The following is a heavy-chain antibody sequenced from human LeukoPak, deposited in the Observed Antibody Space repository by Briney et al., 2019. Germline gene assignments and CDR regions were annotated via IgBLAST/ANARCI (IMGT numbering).Heavy chain of an antibody. CDR2: IKQDGSEK. V-gene: IGHV3-7*01. D-gene: IGHD3-16*02. Sequence: GGSLRLSCAASGFTFSSYWMSWVRQAPGKGLESVANIKQDGSEKYYVDSVKGRFTISRDNAKNSLYLQMNSLRAEDTAVYYCARGPFSVWGSYRPNWGQGTLVTVSS. J-gene: IGHJ4*02. CDR3: ARGPFSVWGSYRPN. CDR1: GFTFSSYW.